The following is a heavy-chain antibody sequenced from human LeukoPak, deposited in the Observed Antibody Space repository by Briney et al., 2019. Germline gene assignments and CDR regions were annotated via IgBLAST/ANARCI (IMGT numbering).Heavy chain of an antibody. CDR3: ARVSGGTRDY. V-gene: IGHV4-61*02. D-gene: IGHD2-15*01. CDR2: IYTSGST. Sequence: SETLSLTCTVSGGSISSGSYYWSWIRQPAGKGLEWIGRIYTSGSTNYNPSLKSRVTISVDTSKNQFSLKLSSVTAADTAVYYCARVSGGTRDYWGQGILVTVSS. J-gene: IGHJ4*02. CDR1: GGSISSGSYY.